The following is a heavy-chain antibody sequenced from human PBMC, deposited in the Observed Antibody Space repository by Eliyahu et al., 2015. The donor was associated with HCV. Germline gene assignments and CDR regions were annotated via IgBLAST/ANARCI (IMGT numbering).Heavy chain of an antibody. Sequence: EVQLXESGGGLVQXGRSLXLSCAXSGFPFGDYAINWVRXAPGKGXGWVCXIRSKTYDGTAEYAASVKGRFTISRDDSKSIAYLHMNSLKTEDTAVYYCARAPDYWGQGTLVTVSS. CDR1: GFPFGDYA. D-gene: IGHD3-10*01. CDR2: IRSKTYDGTA. J-gene: IGHJ4*02. V-gene: IGHV3-49*04. CDR3: ARAPDY.